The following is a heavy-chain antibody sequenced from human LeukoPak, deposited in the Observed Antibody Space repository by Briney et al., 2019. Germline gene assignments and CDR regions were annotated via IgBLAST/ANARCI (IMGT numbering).Heavy chain of an antibody. CDR2: ISSNGGST. D-gene: IGHD5-18*01. J-gene: IGHJ4*02. V-gene: IGHV3-64*01. CDR3: ARDRPPDTAIDY. CDR1: GFTFSSYA. Sequence: PGGSLRLSCAASGFTFSSYAMHWVRQAPGKGLEYVSAISSNGGSTYYANSVKGRFTISRDNSKNTLYLQMGSLRAEDMAVYYCARDRPPDTAIDYWGQGTLVTVSS.